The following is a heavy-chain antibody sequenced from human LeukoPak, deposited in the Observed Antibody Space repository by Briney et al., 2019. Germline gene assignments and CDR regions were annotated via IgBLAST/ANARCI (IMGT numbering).Heavy chain of an antibody. CDR1: GGSFSGYY. Sequence: PSETLSLTCAVYGGSFSGYYWSWIRQPPGKGLEWIGEINHSGSTNCNPSLKSRVTISVDTSKNQFSLKLSSVTAADTAVYYCARAGDAVAVFDYWGQGTLVTVSS. CDR3: ARAGDAVAVFDY. CDR2: INHSGST. J-gene: IGHJ4*02. V-gene: IGHV4-34*01. D-gene: IGHD6-19*01.